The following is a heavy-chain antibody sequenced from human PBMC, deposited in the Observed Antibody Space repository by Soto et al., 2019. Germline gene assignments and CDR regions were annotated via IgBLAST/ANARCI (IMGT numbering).Heavy chain of an antibody. V-gene: IGHV1-18*01. CDR2: ISAYNGNT. CDR3: AIVSMSGSYNEHDDFDI. Sequence: ASVKVSCKASGYTFTSYGISWVRQAPGQGLEWMGWISAYNGNTNYAQKLQGRVTMTTDTSTSTAFLELRSQISDDTAVDYCAIVSMSGSYNEHDDFDIWGQGTMVTVSS. D-gene: IGHD1-26*01. CDR1: GYTFTSYG. J-gene: IGHJ3*02.